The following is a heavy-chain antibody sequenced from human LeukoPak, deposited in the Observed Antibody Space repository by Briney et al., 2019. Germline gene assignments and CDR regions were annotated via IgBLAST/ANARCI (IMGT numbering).Heavy chain of an antibody. D-gene: IGHD2-21*01. J-gene: IGHJ2*01. CDR2: IYYSGST. CDR1: GGSISGHY. Sequence: PSETLSLTCTVSGGSISGHYWSWIRQPPGKGLEWIGYIYYSGSTNYNPSLKSRVTISVDTSKNQFSLKLSSVTAADTAVYYCARDAPYCGGDCYYDLWGRGTLVTVSS. CDR3: ARDAPYCGGDCYYDL. V-gene: IGHV4-59*11.